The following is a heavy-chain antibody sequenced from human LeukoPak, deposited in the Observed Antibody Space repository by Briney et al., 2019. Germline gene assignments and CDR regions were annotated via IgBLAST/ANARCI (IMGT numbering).Heavy chain of an antibody. CDR3: ARGVIYCSSTSCYLGAFDI. J-gene: IGHJ3*02. V-gene: IGHV4-34*01. Sequence: SETLSLTCAVYGGSFSGYYWGWIRQPPGKGLEWIGEINHSGSTNYNPSLKSRVTISVDTSKNQFSLKLSSVTAADTAVYYCARGVIYCSSTSCYLGAFDIWGQGTMVTVSS. D-gene: IGHD2-2*01. CDR2: INHSGST. CDR1: GGSFSGYY.